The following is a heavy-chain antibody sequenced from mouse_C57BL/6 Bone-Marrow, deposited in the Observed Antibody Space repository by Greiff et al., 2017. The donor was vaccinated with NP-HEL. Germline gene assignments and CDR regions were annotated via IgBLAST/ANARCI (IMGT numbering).Heavy chain of an antibody. D-gene: IGHD2-4*01. V-gene: IGHV1-64*01. CDR3: ARPSYYDYAVDY. CDR2: IHPNSGST. J-gene: IGHJ2*01. CDR1: GYTFTSYW. Sequence: QVQLQQPGAELVKPGASVKLSCTASGYTFTSYWMHWVKQRPGQGLEWIGMIHPNSGSTNYNAKFKGKATLTVDKSSNTAYMHLSSLTSEDSAVYYCARPSYYDYAVDYWGQGTTLTVSS.